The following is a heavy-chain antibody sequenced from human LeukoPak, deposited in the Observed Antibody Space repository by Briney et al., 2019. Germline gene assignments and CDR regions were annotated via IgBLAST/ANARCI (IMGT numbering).Heavy chain of an antibody. Sequence: ASVKVSCKASGYTFTSYGISWVRQAPGQGFEWMGWISGYNGKTNYAQNLQGRAPLTTDTSTSTAYMELRSLRSVDTAVYYGARGAARASDCYGSGSYPGGWFDPWGQGTVVTGSS. CDR1: GYTFTSYG. V-gene: IGHV1-18*01. CDR3: ARGAARASDCYGSGSYPGGWFDP. CDR2: ISGYNGKT. J-gene: IGHJ5*02. D-gene: IGHD3-10*01.